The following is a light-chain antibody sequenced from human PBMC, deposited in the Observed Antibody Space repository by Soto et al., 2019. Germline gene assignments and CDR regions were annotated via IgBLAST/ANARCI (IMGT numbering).Light chain of an antibody. V-gene: IGKV1-39*01. Sequence: DIQMTQSPSSLSASVGDRVTITCRASQSVSSYLNWYQQKPGKAPKLLIHDVSSLQGGVPSRFSGSGSGTDFTLTISNLQPEDFATYYCQQSYSVLWTFGQGTK. J-gene: IGKJ1*01. CDR2: DVS. CDR1: QSVSSY. CDR3: QQSYSVLWT.